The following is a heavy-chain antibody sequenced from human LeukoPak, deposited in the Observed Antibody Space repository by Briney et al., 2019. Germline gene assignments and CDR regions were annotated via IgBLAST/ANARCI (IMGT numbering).Heavy chain of an antibody. J-gene: IGHJ4*02. CDR1: GFTFSSYG. CDR3: TSYDSGSHDY. CDR2: ISYDGSNK. Sequence: GGSLRLSCAAYGFTFSSYGMHWVRQAPGKGLEWVAVISYDGSNKYYADSVKGRFTISRDNSKNTLYLQMNSLRAEDTAVYYCTSYDSGSHDYWGQGSLVTVSS. D-gene: IGHD3-10*01. V-gene: IGHV3-30*03.